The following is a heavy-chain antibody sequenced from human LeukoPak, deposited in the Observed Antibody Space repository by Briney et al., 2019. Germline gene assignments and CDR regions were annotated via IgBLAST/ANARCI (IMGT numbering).Heavy chain of an antibody. D-gene: IGHD1-7*01. CDR2: ISGSGGST. CDR3: AKPNWNYALDY. J-gene: IGHJ4*02. Sequence: GGSLRLSCAASGFTFSSYAMSWVSQAAGKWLEWVSAISGSGGSTYYADSVKGRFTISRDNSKNTLYLQMNSLRAEDTAVYYCAKPNWNYALDYWGQGTLVTVSS. CDR1: GFTFSSYA. V-gene: IGHV3-23*01.